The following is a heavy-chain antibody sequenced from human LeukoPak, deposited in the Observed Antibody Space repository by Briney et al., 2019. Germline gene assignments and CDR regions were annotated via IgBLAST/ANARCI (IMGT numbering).Heavy chain of an antibody. Sequence: SETLSLTCAVYGGSISSGDYYWSWIRQPPGKGLEWIGHIYYSGSTYYNPSLKSRVTISVDTSKNQFSLKLSSVTAADTAVYYCARASWDSVPFDYWGQGTLVTVSS. CDR1: GGSISSGDYY. CDR2: IYYSGST. J-gene: IGHJ4*02. CDR3: ARASWDSVPFDY. D-gene: IGHD1-26*01. V-gene: IGHV4-30-4*01.